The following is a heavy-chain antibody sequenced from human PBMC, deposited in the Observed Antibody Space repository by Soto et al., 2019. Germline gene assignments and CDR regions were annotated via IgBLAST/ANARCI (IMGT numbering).Heavy chain of an antibody. CDR1: GFTFSDYY. J-gene: IGHJ6*02. CDR3: ARAWGYSSSWYHGYYYGMDV. CDR2: ISSSSYT. D-gene: IGHD6-13*01. V-gene: IGHV3-11*06. Sequence: GGSLRLSCAASGFTFSDYYMSWIRQAPGKGLEWVSYISSSSYTNYADSVKGRFTTSRDNAKNSLYLQMNSLRAEDTAVYYCARAWGYSSSWYHGYYYGMDVWGQGTTVTVSS.